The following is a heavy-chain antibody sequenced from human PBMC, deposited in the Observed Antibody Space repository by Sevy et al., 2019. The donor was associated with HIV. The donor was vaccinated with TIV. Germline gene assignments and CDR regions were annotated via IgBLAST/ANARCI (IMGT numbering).Heavy chain of an antibody. D-gene: IGHD3-3*01. CDR1: GYTFTSYG. CDR3: ARERLVLRTYGMDV. J-gene: IGHJ6*02. CDR2: ISAYNGNT. V-gene: IGHV1-18*01. Sequence: ASVKVSCKASGYTFTSYGISWVRQAPGQGLEWMGWISAYNGNTNYAQKLQGRVTMTTETSTSTAYRELRSLRSADTAGYYCARERLVLRTYGMDVWGQGTTVTVSS.